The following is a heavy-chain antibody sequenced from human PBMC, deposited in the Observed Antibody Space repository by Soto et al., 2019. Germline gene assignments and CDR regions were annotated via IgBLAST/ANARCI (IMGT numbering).Heavy chain of an antibody. V-gene: IGHV1-69*01. CDR3: ARALGERRFGAMDV. Sequence: QVQLVQSGAEVKKPGSSVKVSCKASGDTFISYAISWVRQAPGLGPEWMGGLIPIFDTPKYAQKFQGRVTITADESTSTAYMELSSLKFEDTAVYYCARALGERRFGAMDVWGQGTTVTVSS. CDR1: GDTFISYA. J-gene: IGHJ6*02. D-gene: IGHD3-10*01. CDR2: LIPIFDTP.